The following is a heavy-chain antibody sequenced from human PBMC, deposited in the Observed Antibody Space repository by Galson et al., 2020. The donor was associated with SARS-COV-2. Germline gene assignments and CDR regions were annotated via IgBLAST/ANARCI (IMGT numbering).Heavy chain of an antibody. Sequence: SETLSLTCTVPGGSVRSRGKNWVWNRQPTGKGLEYIGSIHYSGSTYYNPSLKSRVTTSVDTSQNQVSLKLSSVTAADTAVYYCARGAYDPLAGHYRDYGMDVWGQGTTVTVSS. J-gene: IGHJ6*02. V-gene: IGHV4-39*01. CDR1: GGSVRSRGKN. CDR2: IHYSGST. D-gene: IGHD3-9*01. CDR3: ARGAYDPLAGHYRDYGMDV.